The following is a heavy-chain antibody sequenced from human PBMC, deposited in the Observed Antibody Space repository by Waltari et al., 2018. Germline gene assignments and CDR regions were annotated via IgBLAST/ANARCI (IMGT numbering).Heavy chain of an antibody. D-gene: IGHD2-15*01. CDR1: VFTFSSYS. CDR3: ARGSSYCSGGSCRYFDY. V-gene: IGHV3-48*01. Sequence: EVQLVESGGGLVQPGGSLRLSCPASVFTFSSYSMNWVRPAPGKGLEWVSYISSSSTIYYADSVKGRFTISRDNAKNSLYLQMNSLRAEDTAVYYCARGSSYCSGGSCRYFDYWGQGTLVTVSS. J-gene: IGHJ4*02. CDR2: ISSSSTI.